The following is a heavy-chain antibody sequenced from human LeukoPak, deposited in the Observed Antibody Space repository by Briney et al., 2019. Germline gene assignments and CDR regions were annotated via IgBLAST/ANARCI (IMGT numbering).Heavy chain of an antibody. CDR1: GYTFTGYY. D-gene: IGHD3-9*01. J-gene: IGHJ4*02. V-gene: IGHV1-2*04. CDR2: INPNSGGT. Sequence: ASVKVSCKASGYTFTGYYMHWVRQAPGQGLEWMGWINPNSGGTNYAQRFQGWVTMTRDTSISTAYMELSRLRSDDTAVYYCARAGNYDILTGYLGGPGFDYWGQGTLVTVSS. CDR3: ARAGNYDILTGYLGGPGFDY.